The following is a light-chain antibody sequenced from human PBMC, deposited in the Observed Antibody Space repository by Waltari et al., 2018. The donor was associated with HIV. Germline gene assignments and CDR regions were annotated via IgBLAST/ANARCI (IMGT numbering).Light chain of an antibody. CDR3: SSYSPRDSVV. Sequence: SVLTQPASVSGSPGQSITISCSGPTSDISSLNFVSCYQQSPGRAPKLIIFEVSSRPSGIAERFCGSKSGDTASLTISALRTEDEADYFCSSYSPRDSVVFGGGTKVTVL. J-gene: IGLJ3*02. CDR1: TSDISSLNF. CDR2: EVS. V-gene: IGLV2-14*01.